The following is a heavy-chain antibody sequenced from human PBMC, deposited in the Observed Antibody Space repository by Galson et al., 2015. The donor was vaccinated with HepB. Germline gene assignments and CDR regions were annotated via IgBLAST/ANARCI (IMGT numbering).Heavy chain of an antibody. Sequence: SLRLSCAASGFTFSSYAMSWVRQAPGKGLEWVSAISGSGGSTYYADSVKGRFTISRDNSKNTLYLQMNSLRAADTAVYYCAKDPAYYYDSSGYYYGYWGQGTLVTVSS. CDR1: GFTFSSYA. CDR3: AKDPAYYYDSSGYYYGY. J-gene: IGHJ4*02. D-gene: IGHD3-22*01. CDR2: ISGSGGST. V-gene: IGHV3-23*01.